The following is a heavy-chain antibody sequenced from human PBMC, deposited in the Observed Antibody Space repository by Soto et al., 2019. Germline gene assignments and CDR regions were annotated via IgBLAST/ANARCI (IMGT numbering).Heavy chain of an antibody. CDR2: VYYSGNT. D-gene: IGHD2-15*01. Sequence: SETLSLTCTVSGGSISNYYWSWIRQSPGKGLEYIGYVYYSGNTNYNPSLKSRVTISVDTSKNQFSLKLSSVTAADTAVYYCAMQLGYCSGGTCFRSYYFDYWGQGTLVTVSS. CDR3: AMQLGYCSGGTCFRSYYFDY. CDR1: GGSISNYY. V-gene: IGHV4-59*01. J-gene: IGHJ4*02.